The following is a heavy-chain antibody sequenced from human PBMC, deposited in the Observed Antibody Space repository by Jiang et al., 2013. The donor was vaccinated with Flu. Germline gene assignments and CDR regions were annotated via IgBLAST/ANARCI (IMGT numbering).Heavy chain of an antibody. CDR3: ARVPDCSSTSCTPLLYYYYYYGMDV. V-gene: IGHV1-3*01. Sequence: SGAEVKKPGASVKIACKASGYIFSDYAIHWVRQAPGQRLEWMGRVNADNGYTNYAQKLQGRVTMTTDTSTSTAYMELRSLRSDDTAVYYCARVPDCSSTSCTPLLYYYYYYGMDVWGQGTTVTVSS. D-gene: IGHD2-2*01. CDR2: VNADNGYT. CDR1: GYIFSDYA. J-gene: IGHJ6*02.